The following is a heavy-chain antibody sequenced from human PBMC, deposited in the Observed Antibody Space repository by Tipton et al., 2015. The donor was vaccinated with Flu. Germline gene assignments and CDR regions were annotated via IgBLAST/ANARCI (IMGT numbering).Heavy chain of an antibody. CDR3: ATLAITALYDFDY. V-gene: IGHV4-31*02. J-gene: IGHJ4*02. D-gene: IGHD1-20*01. CDR2: ILGNGNT. Sequence: NWVRQAPGKGLEWIGHILGNGNTFYKPSLKSRFTLSLDTSKTQFSLNVTSVTAADTVVYYCATLAITALYDFDYWGQGTLVTVSS.